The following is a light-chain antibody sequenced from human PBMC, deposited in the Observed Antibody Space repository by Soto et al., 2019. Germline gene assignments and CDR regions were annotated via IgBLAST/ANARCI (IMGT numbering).Light chain of an antibody. J-gene: IGKJ4*01. CDR2: DAS. CDR1: QSLSSY. V-gene: IGKV3-11*01. CDR3: QQRSNWLT. Sequence: EIVLTQSPATLSFSPREIATLSCRASQSLSSYLAWYQQKPGQVPRLLIYDASNRPTGIPARFSGSGSGTDCRRTISSLEPEDFTVYYCQQRSNWLTFGGGTKVQI.